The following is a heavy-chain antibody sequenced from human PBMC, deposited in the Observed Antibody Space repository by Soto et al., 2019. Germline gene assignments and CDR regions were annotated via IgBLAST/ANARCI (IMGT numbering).Heavy chain of an antibody. D-gene: IGHD5-12*01. V-gene: IGHV3-23*01. Sequence: GSLRLSCADSGFTFSGYAMSWVRQDPGKGLEWVSAISGSGGSTYYADSVKGRFTISRDNSKNTLYLQMNSLRAEDTAVYYCAKDPVDIVAPVDYFDYWGQGTLVTVSS. CDR3: AKDPVDIVAPVDYFDY. J-gene: IGHJ4*02. CDR2: ISGSGGST. CDR1: GFTFSGYA.